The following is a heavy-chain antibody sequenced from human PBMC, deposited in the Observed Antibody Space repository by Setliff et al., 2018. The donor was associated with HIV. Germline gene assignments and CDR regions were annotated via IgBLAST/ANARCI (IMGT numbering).Heavy chain of an antibody. D-gene: IGHD3-9*01. V-gene: IGHV4-39*07. Sequence: SETLSLTCTVSGDSLDRASYYWNWIRQPPGEGLEWMGNIYYDGTTQYNPSLNRRVTISLDMSKNQFSLSLTSVTAADTAVYFCVRAYEWRYLKTTFDNWGQGILVTVSS. CDR3: VRAYEWRYLKTTFDN. J-gene: IGHJ4*02. CDR1: GDSLDRASYY. CDR2: IYYDGTT.